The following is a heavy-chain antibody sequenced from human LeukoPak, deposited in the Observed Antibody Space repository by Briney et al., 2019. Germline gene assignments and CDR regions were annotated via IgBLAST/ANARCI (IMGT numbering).Heavy chain of an antibody. D-gene: IGHD6-13*01. V-gene: IGHV3-30-3*01. Sequence: GGSLRLSCAASGFTFSSYAMHWVRKAPGKGQGWVAVISYDGSNKSNADSVKGRFTISRDNSKNTLYLQMNSLRAEDTAVYYCARWGDPAAPDSSSLSAFDIWGQGTMVTVSS. CDR2: ISYDGSNK. CDR1: GFTFSSYA. J-gene: IGHJ3*02. CDR3: ARWGDPAAPDSSSLSAFDI.